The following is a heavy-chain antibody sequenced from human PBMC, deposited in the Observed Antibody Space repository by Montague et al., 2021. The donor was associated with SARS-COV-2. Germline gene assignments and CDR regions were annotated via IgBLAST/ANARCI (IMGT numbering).Heavy chain of an antibody. CDR1: GGSVGSSHYY. CDR2: IYYSGST. Sequence: SETLSLTCTVSGGSVGSSHYYWAWIRQPPGKGLERIGTIYYSGSTYYNPSPRSRVTIDVDASTNQFSLKLHSVTAADTAVYFCARGLYNWNYEHWFDTWGQGTLVTVSS. V-gene: IGHV4-39*01. CDR3: ARGLYNWNYEHWFDT. D-gene: IGHD1-7*01. J-gene: IGHJ5*02.